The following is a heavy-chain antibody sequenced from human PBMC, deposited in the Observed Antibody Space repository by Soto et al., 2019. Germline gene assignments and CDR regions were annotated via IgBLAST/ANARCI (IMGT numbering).Heavy chain of an antibody. CDR3: ARKGIAVAGTRENWFDP. D-gene: IGHD6-19*01. CDR1: GFTFSSYD. J-gene: IGHJ5*02. V-gene: IGHV3-13*01. CDR2: IGTAGDT. Sequence: GGSLRLSCAASGFTFSSYDMHWVRQATGKGLEWVSAIGTAGDTYYPGSVKGRFTISRENAKNSLYLQMNSLRAGDTAVYYCARKGIAVAGTRENWFDPWGQGTLVTVSS.